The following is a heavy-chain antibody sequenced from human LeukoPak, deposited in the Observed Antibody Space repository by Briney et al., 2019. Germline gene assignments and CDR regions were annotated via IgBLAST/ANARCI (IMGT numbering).Heavy chain of an antibody. CDR2: INPNSGGT. CDR3: ARNGIAVAGYDY. V-gene: IGHV1-2*02. Sequence: ASVKVSCKASGYTFTGYYMHWVRQAPGQGLEWMGWINPNSGGTNYAQKFQGRVTMTRDTSISTAYMELSSLRSDDTAVYYCARNGIAVAGYDYWGQGTLVAVSS. CDR1: GYTFTGYY. D-gene: IGHD6-19*01. J-gene: IGHJ4*02.